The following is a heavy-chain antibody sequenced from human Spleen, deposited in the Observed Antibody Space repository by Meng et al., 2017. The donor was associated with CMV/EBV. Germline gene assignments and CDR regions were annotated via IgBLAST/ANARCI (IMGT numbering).Heavy chain of an antibody. D-gene: IGHD2-2*01. CDR2: INHSGST. CDR1: YY. J-gene: IGHJ4*02. V-gene: IGHV4-34*01. Sequence: YYWSWIRQSPGKGLEWIGEINHSGSTNYNPSLKSRVTISVDTSKNQFSLKLSSVTAADTAVYYCARVPSLGYCSSTSCPRGTYFDYWGQGTLVTVSS. CDR3: ARVPSLGYCSSTSCPRGTYFDY.